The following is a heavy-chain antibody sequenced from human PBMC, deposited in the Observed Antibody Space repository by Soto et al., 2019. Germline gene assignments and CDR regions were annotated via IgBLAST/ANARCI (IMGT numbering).Heavy chain of an antibody. CDR2: VSWNSGSI. CDR3: AKGGGQNYHYIDV. D-gene: IGHD3-16*01. V-gene: IGHV3-9*01. Sequence: EVQLVESGGGLVQPGRSLRLSCAASGFTFDDFAMHWVRHAPGKGLEWVSGVSWNSGSIGYADSVKGRFTISRDNARKTLYVPMNSLSIEDPALYYLAKGGGQNYHYIDVWGKGTTVTVSS. J-gene: IGHJ6*03. CDR1: GFTFDDFA.